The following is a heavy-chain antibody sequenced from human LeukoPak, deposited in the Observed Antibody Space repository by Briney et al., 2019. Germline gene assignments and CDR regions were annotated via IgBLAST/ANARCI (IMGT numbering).Heavy chain of an antibody. Sequence: RRASVKVSCKASGYTFTDYYIHWVRQAPGQGLEWMGWITPNSGGMNYAQKFQGRVTMTRDTSISTAYMELSRLRSDDTAVYYCARDSSSWYLDYWGQGTLVTVSS. D-gene: IGHD6-13*01. J-gene: IGHJ4*02. V-gene: IGHV1-2*02. CDR1: GYTFTDYY. CDR2: ITPNSGGM. CDR3: ARDSSSWYLDY.